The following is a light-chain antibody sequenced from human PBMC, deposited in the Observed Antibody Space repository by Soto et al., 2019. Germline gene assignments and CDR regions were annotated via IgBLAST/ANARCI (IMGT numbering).Light chain of an antibody. J-gene: IGLJ1*01. CDR1: SSNMGNYY. V-gene: IGLV1-51*02. Sequence: QSALTQPPSVSAAPGQKVTMSCSGGSSNMGNYYVSWHQQLPGTAPKLLIYENDKRPSGIPDRFSCSKSGTSATLGITGLQTGDEADYYCGTWDSSLSIFVFGTGTKVTV. CDR3: GTWDSSLSIFV. CDR2: END.